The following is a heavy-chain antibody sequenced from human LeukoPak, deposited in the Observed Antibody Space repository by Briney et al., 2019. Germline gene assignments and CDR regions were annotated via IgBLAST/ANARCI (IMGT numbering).Heavy chain of an antibody. J-gene: IGHJ5*02. Sequence: ASVKVSCKASGFTFSGYYMHWVRQAPGQGLEWMAWISPNSGGTNYVQKFQGRVTVTRDTSISTDYMELISLRSDDTAVYYCAKAASWNWFDPWGQGTLVTVSS. D-gene: IGHD2-2*01. CDR1: GFTFSGYY. V-gene: IGHV1-2*02. CDR2: ISPNSGGT. CDR3: AKAASWNWFDP.